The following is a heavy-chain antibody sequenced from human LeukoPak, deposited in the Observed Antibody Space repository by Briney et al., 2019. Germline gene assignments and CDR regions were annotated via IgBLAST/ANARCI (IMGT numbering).Heavy chain of an antibody. J-gene: IGHJ4*02. D-gene: IGHD2-8*01. Sequence: GGSLRLSCAASGFTFSSYAMNWVRQAPGEGLEWVSTISSSGTDAYYADSVKGRFTISRDNSKNTLYLQMNSLTADDTAVYYCVKDDEDLYRHFDCWGQGTLVTVSS. CDR1: GFTFSSYA. V-gene: IGHV3-23*01. CDR3: VKDDEDLYRHFDC. CDR2: ISSSGTDA.